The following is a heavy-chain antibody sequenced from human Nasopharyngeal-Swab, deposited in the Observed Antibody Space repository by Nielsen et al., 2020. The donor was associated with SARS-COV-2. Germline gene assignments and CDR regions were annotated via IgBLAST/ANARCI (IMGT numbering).Heavy chain of an antibody. J-gene: IGHJ5*02. CDR2: ISSSSSYT. Sequence: GESLQISCAASGFTFSDDYMSWIRQAPGRGLEWVSYISSSSSYTNYADSVKGRFTISRDNAKNSLYLQMNSLRAEDTAVYYCARGTATGWFDPWGQGTLVTVSS. CDR1: GFTFSDDY. CDR3: ARGTATGWFDP. V-gene: IGHV3-11*05. D-gene: IGHD4-17*01.